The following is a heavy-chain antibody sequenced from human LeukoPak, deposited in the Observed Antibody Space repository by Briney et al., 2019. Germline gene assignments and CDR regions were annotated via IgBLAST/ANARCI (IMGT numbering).Heavy chain of an antibody. CDR3: ARRRGSYDSSGYYLETDY. CDR1: GGSISSSSYY. J-gene: IGHJ4*02. D-gene: IGHD3-22*01. CDR2: IYYSGST. Sequence: SETLSLTCTVSGGSISSSSYYWGWIRQPPGEGLEWIGSIYYSGSTYYNPSLKSRVTISVDTSKNQFSLKLSSVTAADTAVYYCARRRGSYDSSGYYLETDYWGQGTLVTVSS. V-gene: IGHV4-39*01.